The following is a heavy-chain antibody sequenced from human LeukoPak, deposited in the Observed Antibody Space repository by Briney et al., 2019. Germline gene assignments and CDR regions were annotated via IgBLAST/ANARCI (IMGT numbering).Heavy chain of an antibody. Sequence: PGGSLRLSCATSGLTFRTTWMHWVRHAPGKGLMWVSRMNGEGTTIDYADSVKGRFTVSRDYAKNTLFLQKNNLRTEETALYFCATARNFRFEYWGQGSLVIVSA. V-gene: IGHV3-74*01. CDR3: ATARNFRFEY. J-gene: IGHJ4*02. D-gene: IGHD1-7*01. CDR2: MNGEGTTI. CDR1: GLTFRTTW.